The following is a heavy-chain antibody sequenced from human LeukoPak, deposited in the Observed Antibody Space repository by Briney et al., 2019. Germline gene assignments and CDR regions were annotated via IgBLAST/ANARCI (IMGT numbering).Heavy chain of an antibody. V-gene: IGHV1-3*01. J-gene: IGHJ3*02. CDR1: GYTFTSYA. D-gene: IGHD3-22*01. CDR2: INAGNGNT. Sequence: GASVKVSCKASGYTFTSYAMHWVRQAPGQRLEWMGWINAGNGNTKYSQKFQGRVTITRDTSASTAYMELSSLRSEDTAAYYCASPLPYDSSGDDAFDIWGQGTMVTVSS. CDR3: ASPLPYDSSGDDAFDI.